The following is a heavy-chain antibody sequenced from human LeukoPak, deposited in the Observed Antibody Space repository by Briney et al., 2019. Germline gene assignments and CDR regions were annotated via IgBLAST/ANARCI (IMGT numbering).Heavy chain of an antibody. Sequence: TGGSLRLSCAASGFTFSSHSMNWVRQAPGKGLEWVSSISSSSSYIYYADSVKGRFTISRDNAKNSLYLQMNSLRAEDTAVYYCARDNGMSNGMDVWGQGTTVTVSS. CDR1: GFTFSSHS. CDR3: ARDNGMSNGMDV. CDR2: ISSSSSYI. V-gene: IGHV3-21*01. J-gene: IGHJ6*02. D-gene: IGHD1-20*01.